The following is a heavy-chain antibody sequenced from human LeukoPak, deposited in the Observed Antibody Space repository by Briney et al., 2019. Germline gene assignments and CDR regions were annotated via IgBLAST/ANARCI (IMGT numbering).Heavy chain of an antibody. Sequence: GGSLRLSCAASGFTFSSYWMSWVRQAPGKGLEWVANIKQDGSEKYYVDSVKGRFTISRDNAKNSLYLQMNSLRAEDTAVYYCAGLYSSGWRSLDYWGQGTLVTVSS. CDR2: IKQDGSEK. J-gene: IGHJ4*02. CDR3: AGLYSSGWRSLDY. V-gene: IGHV3-7*01. D-gene: IGHD6-19*01. CDR1: GFTFSSYW.